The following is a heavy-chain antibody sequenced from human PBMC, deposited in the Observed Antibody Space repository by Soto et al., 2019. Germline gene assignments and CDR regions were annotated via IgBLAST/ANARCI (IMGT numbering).Heavy chain of an antibody. CDR2: ISYDGSNK. Sequence: QVQLAESGGGVVQPGRSLRLSCAASGFTFSSYGMHWVRQAPGKGLEWVAVISYDGSNKYYADSVKGRLTISRDNSKHTLYMHMNSLRGEDTAVYYCAKDNGSGCDWLRVGDASDIWGQGTMVTVSS. V-gene: IGHV3-30*18. CDR3: AKDNGSGCDWLRVGDASDI. D-gene: IGHD5-12*01. CDR1: GFTFSSYG. J-gene: IGHJ3*02.